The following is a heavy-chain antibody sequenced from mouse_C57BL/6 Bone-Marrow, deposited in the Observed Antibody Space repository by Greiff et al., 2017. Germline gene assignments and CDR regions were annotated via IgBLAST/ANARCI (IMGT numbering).Heavy chain of an antibody. D-gene: IGHD2-5*01. J-gene: IGHJ4*01. V-gene: IGHV1-82*01. CDR3: ERRYSNYEDYAMDY. Sequence: VKLQESGPELVKPGASVKISCKASGYAFSSSWMNWVKQRPGKGLEWIGRIYPGDGDTNYNGKFKGKATLTADKSSSTAYIQLSSLTSEDSAVYFCERRYSNYEDYAMDYWGQGTSDTVSS. CDR2: IYPGDGDT. CDR1: GYAFSSSW.